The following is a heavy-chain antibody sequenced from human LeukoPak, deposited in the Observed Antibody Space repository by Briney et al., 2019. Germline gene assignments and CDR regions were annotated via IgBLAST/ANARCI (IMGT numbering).Heavy chain of an antibody. D-gene: IGHD3-10*01. J-gene: IGHJ4*02. V-gene: IGHV4-38-2*02. CDR2: IYHSGST. CDR1: GYSISSGYY. CDR3: AREWGLWFGELWDYFDY. Sequence: SETLSLTCTVSGYSISSGYYWGWIRQPPGKGLEWIGSIYHSGSTYYNPSLKSRVTISVDTSKNQFSLKLSSVTAADTAVYYCAREWGLWFGELWDYFDYWGQGTLVTVSS.